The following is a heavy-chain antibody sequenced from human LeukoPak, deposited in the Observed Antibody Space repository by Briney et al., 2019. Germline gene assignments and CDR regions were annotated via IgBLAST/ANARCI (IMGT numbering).Heavy chain of an antibody. V-gene: IGHV3-15*01. Sequence: GGSLGLSCAASGFTFSNYCMTWVRQAPGKGLEWVSLIKRKTDGGTTDYAAPVKGRFTVSRNDSVNTLYLQMNSLKTEDTGVYYCTTAVRITGFDSWGQGALVTVSS. CDR3: TTAVRITGFDS. CDR1: GFTFSNYC. CDR2: IKRKTDGGTT. D-gene: IGHD3-16*01. J-gene: IGHJ4*02.